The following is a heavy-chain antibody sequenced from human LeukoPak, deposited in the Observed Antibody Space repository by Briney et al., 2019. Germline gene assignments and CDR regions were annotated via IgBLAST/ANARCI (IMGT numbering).Heavy chain of an antibody. J-gene: IGHJ4*02. V-gene: IGHV3-48*03. CDR2: ISSRGSTI. CDR1: GFSLSSYE. D-gene: IGHD4-23*01. CDR3: GRDGGAGITRDYFDY. Sequence: PGGSLRLSCGASGFSLSSYEMNWVRQAPGKGLEWVSHISSRGSTIYYADSVKGRFTISRDNAKNSLYLQMNSLRAEDTAVYYWGRDGGAGITRDYFDYWGRGPLVTVSS.